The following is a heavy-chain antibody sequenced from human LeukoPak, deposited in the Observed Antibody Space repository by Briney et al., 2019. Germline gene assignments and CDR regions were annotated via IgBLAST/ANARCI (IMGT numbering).Heavy chain of an antibody. J-gene: IGHJ3*02. CDR3: ARLITGTTTAFDI. CDR2: VYTSGST. CDR1: GGSISGYY. V-gene: IGHV4-4*07. D-gene: IGHD1-7*01. Sequence: PSETLSLTCSVSGGSISGYYWTWIRQPAGKGLEWIGRVYTSGSTHYNPSLKTRLTMSVDTSKNQFSLKLSSVTAADTAVYYCARLITGTTTAFDIWGQGTMVTVAS.